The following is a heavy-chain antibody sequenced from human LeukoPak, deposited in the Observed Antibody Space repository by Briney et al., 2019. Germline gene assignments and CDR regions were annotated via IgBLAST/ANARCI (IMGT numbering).Heavy chain of an antibody. V-gene: IGHV3-23*01. J-gene: IGHJ3*02. CDR1: GFTLRSYA. CDR2: ISGSGGST. D-gene: IGHD6-13*01. CDR3: AKVGDLEQLGDAFDI. Sequence: GGSLRLSCAASGFTLRSYAMSWVRPAPGKGLEWVSAISGSGGSTNYADSVKGRFTISRDNSKNTLYLQMNSLRAEDTAVYYCAKVGDLEQLGDAFDIWGQGTMVTVSS.